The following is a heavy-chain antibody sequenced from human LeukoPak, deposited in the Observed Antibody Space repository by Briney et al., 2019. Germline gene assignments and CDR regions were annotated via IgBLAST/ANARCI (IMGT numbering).Heavy chain of an antibody. CDR1: GFTVSSNY. Sequence: GRSLRLSCAASGFTVSSNYMSWVRQAPGKGLEWVSVIYSGGSTYYADSVKGRFTISRDNSKNTLYLQMNSLRAEDTAVYYCASSGPSSQLLFGYWGQGTLVTVSS. V-gene: IGHV3-66*02. CDR3: ASSGPSSQLLFGY. CDR2: IYSGGST. D-gene: IGHD2-2*01. J-gene: IGHJ4*02.